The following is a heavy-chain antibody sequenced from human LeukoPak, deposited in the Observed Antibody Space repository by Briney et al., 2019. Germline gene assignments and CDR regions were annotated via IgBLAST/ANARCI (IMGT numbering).Heavy chain of an antibody. CDR2: VFHTGDT. J-gene: IGHJ4*02. V-gene: IGHV4-59*08. D-gene: IGHD1-26*01. Sequence: PSETLSLTCAVSGDSINSFYWSWIRQPPGKGLEWIGYVFHTGDTNSNPSLKSRVTVSLDTSTSQVSLRLTSVTAADTAVYYCARLGGSYHVDYWGQGTLVTVSS. CDR1: GDSINSFY. CDR3: ARLGGSYHVDY.